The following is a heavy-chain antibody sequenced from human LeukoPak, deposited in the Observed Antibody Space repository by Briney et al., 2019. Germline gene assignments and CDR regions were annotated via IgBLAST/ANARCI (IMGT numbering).Heavy chain of an antibody. V-gene: IGHV3-7*01. CDR1: GFTFSSYW. D-gene: IGHD3-10*01. Sequence: GGSLRLSCAASGFTFSSYWMSWVRQAPGKGLEWVANIKQDGREKYYVDSVKGRFTISRDNAKNSLYLQMNSLRAEDTAVYYCARAYHRGKPDYWGQGTLVTVSS. J-gene: IGHJ4*02. CDR3: ARAYHRGKPDY. CDR2: IKQDGREK.